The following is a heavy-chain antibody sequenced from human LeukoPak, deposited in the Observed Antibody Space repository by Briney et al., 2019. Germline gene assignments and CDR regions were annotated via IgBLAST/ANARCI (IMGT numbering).Heavy chain of an antibody. Sequence: GASLRLSCAASGFTFSIYGIQWVRQAPGKWLEWVAFVWYDGSNKYYAASVKGRFTISRDNSKNTLYLQMNSLRAEDRAVYYCARETLSYESSGYSLTYYFDYWGQGTLVTVSS. CDR2: VWYDGSNK. CDR1: GFTFSIYG. D-gene: IGHD3-22*01. V-gene: IGHV3-33*01. J-gene: IGHJ4*02. CDR3: ARETLSYESSGYSLTYYFDY.